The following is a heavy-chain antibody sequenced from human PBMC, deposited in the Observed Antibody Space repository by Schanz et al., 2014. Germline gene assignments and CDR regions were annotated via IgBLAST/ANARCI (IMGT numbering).Heavy chain of an antibody. Sequence: QGQLVQSGVEVKRPGASVRVSCKASGYTFNNHGISWVRQAPGQGLEWMGWINAHTGNTQYAQKFQGRVNMTRDTVTTTVHLELTRLRTDDTAIYYCARVHIATYHYNSPGAFDIWGQGTRVTVSS. CDR3: ARVHIATYHYNSPGAFDI. V-gene: IGHV1-18*01. CDR2: INAHTGNT. D-gene: IGHD3-10*01. CDR1: GYTFNNHG. J-gene: IGHJ3*02.